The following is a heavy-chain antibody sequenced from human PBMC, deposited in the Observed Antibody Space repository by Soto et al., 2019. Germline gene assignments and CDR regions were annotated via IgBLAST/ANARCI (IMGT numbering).Heavy chain of an antibody. V-gene: IGHV3-23*01. D-gene: IGHD3-9*01. CDR3: ATDAVPFDGIWLAHD. CDR2: LYGNGGGV. J-gene: IGHJ4*02. Sequence: PGGSLRLSCAASGFTFSDYAIIWIRQVPGKGLQWVSGLYGNGGGVHYADSVKGRFTISRDNSAYSAYLQMNNLRVEDTAVYYCATDAVPFDGIWLAHDWGSGTVVTVSS. CDR1: GFTFSDYA.